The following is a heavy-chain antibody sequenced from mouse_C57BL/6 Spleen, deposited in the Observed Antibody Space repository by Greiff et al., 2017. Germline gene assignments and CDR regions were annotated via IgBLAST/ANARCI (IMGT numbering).Heavy chain of an antibody. D-gene: IGHD2-5*01. CDR2: ISYDGSN. J-gene: IGHJ4*01. V-gene: IGHV3-6*01. Sequence: EVQLVESGPGLVKPSQSLSLTCSVTGYSITSGYYWNWIRQFPGNKLEWLGYISYDGSNNYNPSLKNRISITRDTSKNQFFLKLNSVTTEDTATYYCARDPSNPYAMDYWGQGTSVTVSS. CDR1: GYSITSGYY. CDR3: ARDPSNPYAMDY.